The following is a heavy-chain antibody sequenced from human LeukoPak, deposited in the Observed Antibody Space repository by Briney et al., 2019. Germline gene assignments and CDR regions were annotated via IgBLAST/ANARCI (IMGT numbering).Heavy chain of an antibody. CDR3: ARGQHYYGSGSLYFDY. Sequence: SETLSLTCTVSGGSISSHYWSWIRQPPGKGLEWIGYIYYSGSTNYNPSLKSRVTISVDTSKNQFSLKLSSVTAADTAVYYCARGQHYYGSGSLYFDYWGQGTLVIVSS. J-gene: IGHJ4*02. CDR2: IYYSGST. V-gene: IGHV4-59*11. CDR1: GGSISSHY. D-gene: IGHD3-10*01.